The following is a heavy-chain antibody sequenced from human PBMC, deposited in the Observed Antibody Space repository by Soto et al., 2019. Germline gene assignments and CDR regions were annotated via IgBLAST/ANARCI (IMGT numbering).Heavy chain of an antibody. J-gene: IGHJ4*02. CDR3: ARVKVGVTGWRHFDH. D-gene: IGHD1-26*01. Sequence: GGSLRICCASSGFTFSSYTFAWVRQAPGEGLEWVSSIGHSRTYIYYADSMKGRFTVSRDNDNNSLFLQMDSLRVEDTAVYYCARVKVGVTGWRHFDHWGQGALVTAPQ. CDR2: IGHSRTYI. CDR1: GFTFSSYT. V-gene: IGHV3-21*01.